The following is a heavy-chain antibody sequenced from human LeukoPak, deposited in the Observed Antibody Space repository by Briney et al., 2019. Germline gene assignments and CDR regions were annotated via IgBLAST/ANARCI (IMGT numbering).Heavy chain of an antibody. Sequence: PGGSLRLSCEASGFTFSNFWMTWVRQAPGKGLEWVASIKQDGSAKFYMDSVKGRFTVSRDNAKSSLYLQMNSLRAEDTAVYSCATPITDHWGQGTLVTVSS. CDR3: ATPITDH. CDR1: GFTFSNFW. CDR2: IKQDGSAK. J-gene: IGHJ4*02. V-gene: IGHV3-7*01.